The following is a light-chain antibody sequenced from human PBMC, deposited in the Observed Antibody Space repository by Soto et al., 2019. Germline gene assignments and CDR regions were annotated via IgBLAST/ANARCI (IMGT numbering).Light chain of an antibody. CDR2: EVS. Sequence: QSALTQPPSASGSPGQSVTISCTGTSSDVGAYNYVSWYQQHPGKAPKLMIYEVSKRPSGVPDRFSGSKSGNTASLTVSGLQAEDEADYYCSSYASSNNFVFGGGTKLTV. V-gene: IGLV2-8*01. J-gene: IGLJ2*01. CDR1: SSDVGAYNY. CDR3: SSYASSNNFV.